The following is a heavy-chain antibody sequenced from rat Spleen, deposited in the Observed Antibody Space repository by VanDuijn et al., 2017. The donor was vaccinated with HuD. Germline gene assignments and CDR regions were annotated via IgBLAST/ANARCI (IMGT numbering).Heavy chain of an antibody. V-gene: IGHV2-1*01. Sequence: QVQLKESGPGLLQPSQSLSLTCAVSGFSLISNSVTWVRQPPGKGLEWMATIWSGGSADYNSVLKSRLSISRDTSKNQVFLKMNSLQIDDTGTYYCTRDSNNNYGAYWYFDFWGPGTMVTVSS. D-gene: IGHD1-10*01. J-gene: IGHJ1*01. CDR3: TRDSNNNYGAYWYFDF. CDR1: GFSLISNS. CDR2: IWSGGSA.